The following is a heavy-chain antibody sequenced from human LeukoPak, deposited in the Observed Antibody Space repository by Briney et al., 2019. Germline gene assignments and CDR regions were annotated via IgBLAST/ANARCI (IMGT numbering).Heavy chain of an antibody. Sequence: GGSLRLSCAASGFTVSSNYMSWVRRAPGKGLEWVSVIYSGGSTYYADSVKGRFTISRDNSKNTLYLQMNSLRAEDTAVYYCARDRRGYCSSTSCYQSFDYWGQGTLVTVSS. V-gene: IGHV3-66*02. J-gene: IGHJ4*02. CDR3: ARDRRGYCSSTSCYQSFDY. CDR2: IYSGGST. D-gene: IGHD2-2*01. CDR1: GFTVSSNY.